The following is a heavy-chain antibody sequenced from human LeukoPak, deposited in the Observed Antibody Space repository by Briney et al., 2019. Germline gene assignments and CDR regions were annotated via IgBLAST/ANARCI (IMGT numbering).Heavy chain of an antibody. CDR1: GFTVSSNS. J-gene: IGHJ4*02. CDR3: VKDDDYGGNSAFDY. Sequence: GGSLRLSCTVSGFTVSSNSMSWVRQAPGKGLEWVSFIYSGGNTHYSDSAKGRFTISRDNSKHSLYLQMDSLRTEDTALYYCVKDDDYGGNSAFDYWGQGTLVTVSS. CDR2: IYSGGNT. D-gene: IGHD4-23*01. V-gene: IGHV3-53*05.